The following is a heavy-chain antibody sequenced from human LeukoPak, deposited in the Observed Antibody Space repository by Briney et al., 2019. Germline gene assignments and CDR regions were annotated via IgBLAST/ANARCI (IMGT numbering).Heavy chain of an antibody. J-gene: IGHJ4*02. CDR3: ARRGGGSTGGFYFDY. D-gene: IGHD1-1*01. CDR1: VFSFTNYW. Sequence: GESLKISCKTSVFSFTNYWIAWVRQTPGQGLEWMGSIYPGDSDTRYNPSFQGQVTISADKSIKTAYLQWSSLKASDTAIYYCARRGGGSTGGFYFDYWGQGSLVTVSS. V-gene: IGHV5-51*01. CDR2: IYPGDSDT.